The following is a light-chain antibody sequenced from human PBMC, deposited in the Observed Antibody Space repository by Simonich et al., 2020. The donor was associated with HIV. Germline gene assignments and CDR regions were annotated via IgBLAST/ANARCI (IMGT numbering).Light chain of an antibody. V-gene: IGKV3-20*01. Sequence: EIVLTQSPGTLSLSPGERATLSCRASQSVSSSYLAWYQQKPGRAPRLLIYEASSRATGIPDRFSGSGSGTDFTLTISRLEPEDFAVYYCQQYGSSPFTFGPGTKVDIK. CDR2: EAS. J-gene: IGKJ3*01. CDR1: QSVSSSY. CDR3: QQYGSSPFT.